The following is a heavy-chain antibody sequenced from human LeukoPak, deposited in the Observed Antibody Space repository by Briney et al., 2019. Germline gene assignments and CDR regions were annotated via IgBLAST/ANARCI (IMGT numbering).Heavy chain of an antibody. CDR2: VNPNSGDT. J-gene: IGHJ4*02. Sequence: ASVKVSCKASGYALSDYYIHWVRQAPGQGLEWMGWVNPNSGDTNLAQKFQGRVTMTRDTSFNSAYIDLNSLRSDDTAVYYCARGRSREHSDGYCHFDNWGQGTLVTVSS. CDR3: ARGRSREHSDGYCHFDN. CDR1: GYALSDYY. V-gene: IGHV1-2*02. D-gene: IGHD2-21*01.